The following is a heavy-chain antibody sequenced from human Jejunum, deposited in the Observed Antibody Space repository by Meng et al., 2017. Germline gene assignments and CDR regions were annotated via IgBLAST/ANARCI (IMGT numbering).Heavy chain of an antibody. CDR2: VWPSGAT. D-gene: IGHD1-14*01. Sequence: QGQLPEPGPGLVKPSGTLSLTCTVSGVSTTAPFYWTWIRQAPGKGLEWIGEVWPSGATYYNPSLSSRITISIDTSNNQFSLEVAFLTAADTAVYYCARAIRERYFDSWGQGTLVTVSS. J-gene: IGHJ4*02. CDR1: GVSTTAPFY. V-gene: IGHV4-4*02. CDR3: ARAIRERYFDS.